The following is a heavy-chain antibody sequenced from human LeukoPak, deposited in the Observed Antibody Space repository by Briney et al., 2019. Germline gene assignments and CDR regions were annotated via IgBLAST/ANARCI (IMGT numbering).Heavy chain of an antibody. CDR2: IYTGGST. V-gene: IGHV3-66*01. CDR1: GFTVTH. CDR3: ARYSWYDGTFDY. J-gene: IGHJ4*02. D-gene: IGHD1-1*01. Sequence: GGSLRLSCAVSGFTVTHMSWVRQAPAKGLEWVSVIYTGGSTFYADYVKGRFTISRDNSKNTVYLQMNNLRAEDTAVYYCARYSWYDGTFDYWGQGTLVTVSS.